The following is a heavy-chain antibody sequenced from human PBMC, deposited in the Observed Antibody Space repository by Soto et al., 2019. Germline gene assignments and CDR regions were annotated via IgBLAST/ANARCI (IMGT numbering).Heavy chain of an antibody. J-gene: IGHJ6*02. D-gene: IGHD4-4*01. Sequence: SVKVSCKASGGTFSSYAISWVRQAPGQGLEWMGGIIPIFGTANYAQKFQGRVTITADESTSTAYMELSSLRSEDTAVYYCASHYSTEGGDYYYGMDVWGQGTTVNVSS. CDR2: IIPIFGTA. CDR3: ASHYSTEGGDYYYGMDV. CDR1: GGTFSSYA. V-gene: IGHV1-69*13.